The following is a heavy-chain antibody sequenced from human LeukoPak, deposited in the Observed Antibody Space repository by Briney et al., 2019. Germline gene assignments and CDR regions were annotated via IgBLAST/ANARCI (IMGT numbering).Heavy chain of an antibody. CDR1: GFIFSRHA. V-gene: IGHV3-23*01. CDR3: AKGDDIGKHPIRAFYFDN. D-gene: IGHD5-24*01. CDR2: TGLNSVNT. Sequence: GGSLRLSCTACGFIFSRHAMSWVRQAPGKGLEWVSTTGLNSVNTLCADSVQGRFTISRDNSRNTLDLQIDNLRVDDTAVYYCAKGDDIGKHPIRAFYFDNWGQGTLVTVSS. J-gene: IGHJ4*02.